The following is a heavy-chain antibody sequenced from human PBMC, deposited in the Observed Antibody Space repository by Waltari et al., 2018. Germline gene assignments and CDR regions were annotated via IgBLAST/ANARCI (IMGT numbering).Heavy chain of an antibody. J-gene: IGHJ4*02. CDR3: ARVGGGYTYDFDY. V-gene: IGHV1-2*02. Sequence: QVQLVQSGAEVKKPGASVKVSCRASGYTFTDYYTHWVRQAPGQGLEWMGWINPNSGGTNYAQKFQSRVTRTTDTSISTAYMELRRLRSDDTAVYYCARVGGGYTYDFDYWGQGTLVTVS. CDR1: GYTFTDYY. CDR2: INPNSGGT. D-gene: IGHD5-18*01.